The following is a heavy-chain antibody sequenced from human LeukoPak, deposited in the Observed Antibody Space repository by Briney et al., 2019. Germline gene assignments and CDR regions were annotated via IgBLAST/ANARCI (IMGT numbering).Heavy chain of an antibody. CDR1: GGTFCSYA. CDR3: ASTYDSSGYPLWYYYYYMDV. J-gene: IGHJ6*03. CDR2: IIPIFGTA. D-gene: IGHD3-22*01. V-gene: IGHV1-69*05. Sequence: SVKVSCKASGGTFCSYAISWVRQAPGQGLEWMGGIIPIFGTANYAQKFQGRVTITTDESTSTAYMELSSLRSEDTAVYYCASTYDSSGYPLWYYYYYMDVWGKGTTVTVSS.